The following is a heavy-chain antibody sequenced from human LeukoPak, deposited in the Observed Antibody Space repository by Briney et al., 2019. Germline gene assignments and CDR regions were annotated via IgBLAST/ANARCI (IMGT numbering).Heavy chain of an antibody. CDR3: ARERGGDCTTTGYSDGMDV. J-gene: IGHJ6*02. V-gene: IGHV3-53*01. CDR1: AFTFSSSY. D-gene: IGHD2-8*01. Sequence: GGSLRLFCAASAFTFSSSYMSWVRQAPGKGVEGLSVIYSSGTTYYTDSVTGRFTISRDTSKNTLYLKMNSLRAEDTAVYYCARERGGDCTTTGYSDGMDVWGQGTTVTVSS. CDR2: IYSSGTT.